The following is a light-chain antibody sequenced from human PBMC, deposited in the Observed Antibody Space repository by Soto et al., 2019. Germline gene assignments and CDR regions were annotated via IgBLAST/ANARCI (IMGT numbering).Light chain of an antibody. Sequence: EIVMTQSPATLSVSPGERATLSCRDSQSVSSNLAWYQQKRGQAPGLLIYGASTRATGIPARFSGSGSGTEYTLTISSLQSEDFEVYYCQRYNNWPRTFGQGTNVEI. V-gene: IGKV3-15*01. CDR3: QRYNNWPRT. CDR1: QSVSSN. CDR2: GAS. J-gene: IGKJ1*01.